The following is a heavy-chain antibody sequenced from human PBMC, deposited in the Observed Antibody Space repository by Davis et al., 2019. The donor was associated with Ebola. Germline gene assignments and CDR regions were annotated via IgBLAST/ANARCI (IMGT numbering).Heavy chain of an antibody. V-gene: IGHV3-7*03. J-gene: IGHJ4*02. CDR2: IKDDGSQK. CDR1: GFTFSNYW. D-gene: IGHD7-27*01. CDR3: ASGNWGNDY. Sequence: GESLKISCAASGFTFSNYWMTWVRQAPGKGLEWVAKIKDDGSQKYYVDSVKGRFTISRDNAKNSLDLQMNSLRVEDTAVYYCASGNWGNDYWGQGTLVTVSS.